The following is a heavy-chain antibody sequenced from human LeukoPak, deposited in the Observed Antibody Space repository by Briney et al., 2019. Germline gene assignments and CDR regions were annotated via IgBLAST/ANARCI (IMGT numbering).Heavy chain of an antibody. CDR3: ARPLHKKDTGFHF. D-gene: IGHD2-15*01. Sequence: GESLKISCKGSGYSFTSYWIGWARQTPGKGLEWMGIIYPGDSDTRYSPSFQGQVTISADKSISTAYLQWSSLKASDTAMYYCARPLHKKDTGFHFWGQGTLVTVSS. J-gene: IGHJ4*02. CDR1: GYSFTSYW. V-gene: IGHV5-51*01. CDR2: IYPGDSDT.